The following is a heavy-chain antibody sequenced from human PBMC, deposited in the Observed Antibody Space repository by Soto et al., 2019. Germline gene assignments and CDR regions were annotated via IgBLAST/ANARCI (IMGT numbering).Heavy chain of an antibody. V-gene: IGHV4-61*01. J-gene: IGHJ4*02. CDR1: GGSVSSGHYY. CDR2: INYSGST. Sequence: QVQLQESGPGLVRPSETLSLTCAVSGGSVSSGHYYWSWSRLPPGKGLEWIGFINYSGSTSYSPSLKSRVTISVDTSKNQFSLKISSVTAADTAVYYCARSGAGSGWLGGQGTLVTVSS. CDR3: ARSGAGSGWL. D-gene: IGHD6-19*01.